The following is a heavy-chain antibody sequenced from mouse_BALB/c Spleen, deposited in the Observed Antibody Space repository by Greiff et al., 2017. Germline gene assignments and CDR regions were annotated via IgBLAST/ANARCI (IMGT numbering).Heavy chain of an antibody. D-gene: IGHD2-4*01. Sequence: DVKLVESGGGLVKPGGSLKLSCAASGFTFSSYAMSWVRQTPEKRLEWVASISSGGSTYYPDSVKGRFTISRDNARNILYLQMSSLRSEDTAMYYCARGGRATMITYYYAMDYWGQGTSVTVSS. J-gene: IGHJ4*01. CDR3: ARGGRATMITYYYAMDY. CDR2: ISSGGST. V-gene: IGHV5-6-5*01. CDR1: GFTFSSYA.